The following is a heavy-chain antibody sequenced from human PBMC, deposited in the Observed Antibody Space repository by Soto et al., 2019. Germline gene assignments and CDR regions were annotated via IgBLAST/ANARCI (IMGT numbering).Heavy chain of an antibody. CDR2: IYPGDSET. CDR3: ARHLRARPFDF. J-gene: IGHJ4*02. Sequence: GESLKISCKGSGYSFTSYWIGWVRQMPGKGLEWMGIIYPGDSETRYSPSFQGQVIISADKSISTAYLQWSSLEASDTAMYFCARHLRARPFDFWGQGTLVTVSS. V-gene: IGHV5-51*01. CDR1: GYSFTSYW.